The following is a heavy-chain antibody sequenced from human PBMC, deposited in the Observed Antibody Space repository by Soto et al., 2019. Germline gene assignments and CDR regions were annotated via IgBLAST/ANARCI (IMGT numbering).Heavy chain of an antibody. J-gene: IGHJ6*02. V-gene: IGHV1-69*13. Sequence: SVKVSCKASGGTFSSYAISWVQQAPGQGLEWMGGIIPIFGTANYAQKFQGRVTITADESTSTAYMELSSLRSEDTAVYYCARDPAFNVFGMDVWGQGTTVTVSS. D-gene: IGHD3-16*01. CDR3: ARDPAFNVFGMDV. CDR1: GGTFSSYA. CDR2: IIPIFGTA.